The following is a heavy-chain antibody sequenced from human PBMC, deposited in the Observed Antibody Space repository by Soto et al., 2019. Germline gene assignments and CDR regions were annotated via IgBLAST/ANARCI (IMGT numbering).Heavy chain of an antibody. J-gene: IGHJ6*03. CDR3: ARRGRRETNYYYYYYMDV. D-gene: IGHD3-16*01. V-gene: IGHV4-59*08. Sequence: SETLSLTCTVSGGSISSYYWSWIRQPPGKGLEWIGYIYYSGSTNYNPSLKSRVTISVDTSKNQFSLKLSSVTAADTAVYYCARRGRRETNYYYYYYMDVWGKGTTVTVSS. CDR1: GGSISSYY. CDR2: IYYSGST.